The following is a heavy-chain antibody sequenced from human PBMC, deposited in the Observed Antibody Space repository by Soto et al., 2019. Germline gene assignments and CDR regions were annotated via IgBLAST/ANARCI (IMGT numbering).Heavy chain of an antibody. J-gene: IGHJ6*02. CDR2: ISSSSSTI. V-gene: IGHV3-48*02. CDR1: GFTFSSYS. D-gene: IGHD2-2*01. CDR3: ARDGLGCSSTSCYAGYYYYGMDV. Sequence: GGSLRLSCAASGFTFSSYSMNWVRQAPGKGLEWVSYISSSSSTIYYADSVKGRFTISRDNAKNSLYLQMNSLRDEDTAVYYCARDGLGCSSTSCYAGYYYYGMDVWGQGTTVTVSS.